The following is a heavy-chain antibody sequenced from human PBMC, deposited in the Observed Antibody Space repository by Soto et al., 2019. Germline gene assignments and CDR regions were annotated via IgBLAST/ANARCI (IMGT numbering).Heavy chain of an antibody. CDR1: GGTFSSYA. J-gene: IGHJ4*02. Sequence: ASVKVSCKASGGTFSSYAISWVRQAPGQGLEWMGGIIPIFGTANYAQKFQGRVTITADESTSTAYMELSSLRSEDTAVYYCARLGFSGYAPFDYWGQGTLVTVSS. CDR3: ARLGFSGYAPFDY. D-gene: IGHD5-12*01. CDR2: IIPIFGTA. V-gene: IGHV1-69*13.